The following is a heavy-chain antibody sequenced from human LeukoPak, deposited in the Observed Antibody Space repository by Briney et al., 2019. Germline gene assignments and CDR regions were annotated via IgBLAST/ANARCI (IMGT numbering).Heavy chain of an antibody. J-gene: IGHJ6*02. CDR3: ARHNGMYYYYYGMDV. CDR1: GGSFSGYY. D-gene: IGHD1-14*01. Sequence: SETLSLTCAVYGGSFSGYYWSWIRQPPGKGLEWIGEINHSGSTYYNPSLKSRVTVSVDTSENQFSLKLSSVTAADTAVYYCARHNGMYYYYYGMDVWGQGTTVTVSS. V-gene: IGHV4-34*01. CDR2: INHSGST.